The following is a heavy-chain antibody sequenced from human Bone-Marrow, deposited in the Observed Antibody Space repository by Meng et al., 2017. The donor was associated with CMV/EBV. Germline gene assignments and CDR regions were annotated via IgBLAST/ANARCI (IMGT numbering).Heavy chain of an antibody. CDR1: GFTFSSYA. Sequence: GGSLRLSCAAAGFTFSSYAMHWVRQAPGKGLEWVAVISYDGSNKYYADSVKGRFTISRDNSKNTLYLQMNSLRAEDTAVYYCARDNARFLEWPYYYYGMDVWGQGTMVTVSS. CDR2: ISYDGSNK. J-gene: IGHJ6*02. V-gene: IGHV3-30*04. D-gene: IGHD3-3*01. CDR3: ARDNARFLEWPYYYYGMDV.